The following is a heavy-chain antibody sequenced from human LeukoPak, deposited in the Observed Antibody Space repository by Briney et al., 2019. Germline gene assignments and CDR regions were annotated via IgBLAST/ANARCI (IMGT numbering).Heavy chain of an antibody. Sequence: PSETLSLTCTVSGGSISSSSYYWGWIRQPPGKGLEWIGSIYYSGSTYYNPSLKSRVTISVDTSKNQFSLKLSSVTAADTAVYYCASRTGFGEFDYWGQGTLVTVSS. CDR1: GGSISSSSYY. J-gene: IGHJ4*02. D-gene: IGHD3-10*01. CDR3: ASRTGFGEFDY. V-gene: IGHV4-39*07. CDR2: IYYSGST.